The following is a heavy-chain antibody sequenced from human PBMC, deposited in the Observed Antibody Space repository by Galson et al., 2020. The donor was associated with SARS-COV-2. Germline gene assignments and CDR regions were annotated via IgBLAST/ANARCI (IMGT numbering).Heavy chain of an antibody. Sequence: SLKISCAASGFTFDDYAMHWVRQAPGKGLEWVSGISWNSGSIGYADSVKGRFTISRDNAKNSLYLQMNSLRAEDTALYYCAKDISEDYYGSGSYLVNAFDIWGQGTMVTVSS. J-gene: IGHJ3*02. CDR3: AKDISEDYYGSGSYLVNAFDI. CDR2: ISWNSGSI. V-gene: IGHV3-9*01. D-gene: IGHD3-10*01. CDR1: GFTFDDYA.